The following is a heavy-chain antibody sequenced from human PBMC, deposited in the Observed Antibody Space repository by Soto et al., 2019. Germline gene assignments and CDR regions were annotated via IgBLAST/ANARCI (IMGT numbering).Heavy chain of an antibody. Sequence: RLSCAASVFTSSNYAISLVRQAPWKGLEWVSSISAGGVDTYYAYSVKGRFTVSRDNSKKTLYLQMDSLRVEDTALYYCTKLPGGSSYGRYYFDYWGQGAQVTVPS. D-gene: IGHD5-18*01. CDR2: ISAGGVDT. J-gene: IGHJ4*02. CDR3: TKLPGGSSYGRYYFDY. V-gene: IGHV3-23*01. CDR1: VFTSSNYA.